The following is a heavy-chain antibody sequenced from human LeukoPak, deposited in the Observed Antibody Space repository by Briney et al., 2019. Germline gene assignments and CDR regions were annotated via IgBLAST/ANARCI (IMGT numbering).Heavy chain of an antibody. Sequence: SETLSLTCTVSGDSIRNYYWSWIRQPPGKGLEWIGYIYYRGNTNYNPSLKSRVIISIDTSKDQFSLKMSSVTAADTSVYFCARDSPPQYASSSAGFDYWGQGTLVTVSS. D-gene: IGHD6-6*01. CDR3: ARDSPPQYASSSAGFDY. J-gene: IGHJ4*02. CDR1: GDSIRNYY. V-gene: IGHV4-59*01. CDR2: IYYRGNT.